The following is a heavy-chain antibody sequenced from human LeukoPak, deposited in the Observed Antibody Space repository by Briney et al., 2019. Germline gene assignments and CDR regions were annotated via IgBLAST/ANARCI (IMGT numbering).Heavy chain of an antibody. Sequence: PGGSLRLSCAASGFTFSIYAMSWVRQAPGKGLEWVSGISGSGGSTYYADSVKGRFTISRDNSKSTLYLLMNSLRAEDTAVYYCAKAGADRVLRHFDWSAWEWGQGTLVTVSS. J-gene: IGHJ4*02. CDR3: AKAGADRVLRHFDWSAWE. V-gene: IGHV3-23*01. D-gene: IGHD3-9*01. CDR2: ISGSGGST. CDR1: GFTFSIYA.